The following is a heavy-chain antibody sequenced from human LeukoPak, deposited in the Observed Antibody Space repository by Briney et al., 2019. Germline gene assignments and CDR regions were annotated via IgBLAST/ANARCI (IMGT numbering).Heavy chain of an antibody. CDR1: GYTFTAYY. J-gene: IGHJ4*02. CDR3: ATDRDY. Sequence: HWASVKVSCKASGYTFTAYYLHWVRQAPGQGLEWMGGFDPEDGETIYAQKFQGRVTMTEDTSTDTAYMELSSLRSEDTAVYYCATDRDYWGQGTLVTVSS. CDR2: FDPEDGET. V-gene: IGHV1-24*01.